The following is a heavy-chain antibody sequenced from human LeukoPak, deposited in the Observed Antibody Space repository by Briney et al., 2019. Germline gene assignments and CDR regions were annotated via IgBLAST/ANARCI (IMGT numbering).Heavy chain of an antibody. CDR3: ARRLRRNYFDY. CDR1: GFTFSSYA. Sequence: GGSLRLSCAASGFTFSSYAMSWVRQAPGKGLEWVSAISGSGGSTYYADSVKGRFTISRDNAKNSLYLQMNSLRAEDTAVYYCARRLRRNYFDYWGQGTLVTVSS. D-gene: IGHD4-17*01. J-gene: IGHJ4*02. CDR2: ISGSGGST. V-gene: IGHV3-23*01.